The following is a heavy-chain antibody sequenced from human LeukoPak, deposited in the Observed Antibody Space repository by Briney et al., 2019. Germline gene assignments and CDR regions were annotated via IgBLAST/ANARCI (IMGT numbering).Heavy chain of an antibody. D-gene: IGHD2-21*02. Sequence: PGGSLRLSCAASGFTFSSYGMHWVRQAPGKGLEWVAVISYDGSNKYYADSVKGRFTISRDNSKNTLYLQMNSLRAEDTAVYYCARRAYCGGDCYSGGFDYWGQGTLATVSS. CDR3: ARRAYCGGDCYSGGFDY. CDR1: GFTFSSYG. CDR2: ISYDGSNK. J-gene: IGHJ4*02. V-gene: IGHV3-30*03.